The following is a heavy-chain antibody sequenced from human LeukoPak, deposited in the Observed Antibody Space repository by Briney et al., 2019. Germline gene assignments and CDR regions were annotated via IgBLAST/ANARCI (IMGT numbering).Heavy chain of an antibody. CDR1: GFTFSTYG. CDR3: ARDRLEYCSGGTCSLPHY. D-gene: IGHD2-15*01. J-gene: IGHJ4*02. CDR2: IWEDGSNR. Sequence: GGSLRLSCAASGFTFSTYGLHWVRQAPGKGLEWVAVIWEDGSNRYYADSVKGRFTISRDNSKNTVYLQMNSLRAEDAAVYYCARDRLEYCSGGTCSLPHYWGQGTLVTVSS. V-gene: IGHV3-33*01.